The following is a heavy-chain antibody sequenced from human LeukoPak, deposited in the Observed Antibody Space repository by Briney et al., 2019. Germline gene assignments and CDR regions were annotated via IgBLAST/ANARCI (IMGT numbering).Heavy chain of an antibody. CDR3: ARDTALLGITGITHRKYRYYYYGMDV. CDR1: GFTFSSYS. J-gene: IGHJ6*02. D-gene: IGHD1-7*01. V-gene: IGHV3-21*01. CDR2: ISSSSSYI. Sequence: GGSLRPSGAASGFTFSSYSMNWVRQAPGKGLEWVSSISSSSSYIYYAASVKGRFTISRDNTKNSLYLQMNSLTATDTAVYYCARDTALLGITGITHRKYRYYYYGMDVWGQGTTVTVSS.